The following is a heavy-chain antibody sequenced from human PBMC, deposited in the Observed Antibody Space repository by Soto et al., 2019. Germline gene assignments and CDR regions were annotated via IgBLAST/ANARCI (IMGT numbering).Heavy chain of an antibody. CDR3: ARLNDFWSGYSDAFDI. J-gene: IGHJ3*02. CDR1: GGSISSSSYY. V-gene: IGHV4-39*01. CDR2: IYYSGST. D-gene: IGHD3-3*01. Sequence: PSETLSLTCTVSGGSISSSSYYWGWIRQPPGKGLEWIGSIYYSGSTYYNPSLKSRVTISVDTSKNQFSLKLSSVTAADTAVYYCARLNDFWSGYSDAFDIWGQGTMVTVSS.